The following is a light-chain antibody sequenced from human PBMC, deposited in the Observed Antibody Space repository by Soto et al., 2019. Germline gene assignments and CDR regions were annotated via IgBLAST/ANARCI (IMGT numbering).Light chain of an antibody. Sequence: QSALAQPASVSGSPGQSIAISCTGTSSDVGGYNYVSWYQQHPGKAPKLLISEVSIRPSGVSDRFSGSKSGNKASLTISGLQTEDEADYYCSSFTSAYTFVFGSGTKVTVL. CDR1: SSDVGGYNY. V-gene: IGLV2-14*01. CDR2: EVS. CDR3: SSFTSAYTFV. J-gene: IGLJ1*01.